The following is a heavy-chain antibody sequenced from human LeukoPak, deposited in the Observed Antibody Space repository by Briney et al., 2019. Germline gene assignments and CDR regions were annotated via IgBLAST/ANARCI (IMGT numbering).Heavy chain of an antibody. CDR3: AQGGQLLLSAFDI. D-gene: IGHD2-15*01. V-gene: IGHV3-23*01. CDR2: ISGSGGGA. J-gene: IGHJ3*02. CDR1: DFTFHA. Sequence: GVSLSLSCADSDFTFHAMRWVRQAPGKALEWISAISGSGGGAYYADSVKGRVTISRDTSKKTLYLQMNSLRAEDTAVYYCAQGGQLLLSAFDIWGQGTMVTVSS.